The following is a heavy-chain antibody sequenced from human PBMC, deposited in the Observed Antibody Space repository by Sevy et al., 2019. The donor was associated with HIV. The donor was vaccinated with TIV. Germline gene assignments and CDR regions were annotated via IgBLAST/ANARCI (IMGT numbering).Heavy chain of an antibody. Sequence: EGSLRLSCAASGFTLNNDWMNWVRQAPGKALEWVANIKQDGSVKYYVDSVKGRFTISRDNARNLVFLQMNSLRVEDTALYYSVRAIAADGSFWGQGTLVTVSS. CDR3: VRAIAADGSF. J-gene: IGHJ4*02. CDR1: GFTLNNDW. CDR2: IKQDGSVK. D-gene: IGHD6-13*01. V-gene: IGHV3-7*01.